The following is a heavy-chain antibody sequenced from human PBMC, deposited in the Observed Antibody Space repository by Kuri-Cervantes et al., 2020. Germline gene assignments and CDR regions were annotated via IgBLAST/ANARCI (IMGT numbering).Heavy chain of an antibody. CDR2: INHSGST. CDR1: GGSFSGYY. J-gene: IGHJ6*02. Sequence: GSLRLSCAVYGGSFSGYYWSWIRQPPGKGLEWIGEINHSGSTNYNPSLKSRVTISVDTSKNQFSLKLSSVTAADTAVYYCARDGYYYYYGMDVWGQGTTVTVSS. V-gene: IGHV4-34*01. CDR3: ARDGYYYYYGMDV.